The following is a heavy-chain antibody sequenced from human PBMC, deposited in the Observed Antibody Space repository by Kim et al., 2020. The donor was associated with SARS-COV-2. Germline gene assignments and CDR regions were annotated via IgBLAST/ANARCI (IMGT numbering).Heavy chain of an antibody. CDR1: GYTFTSYG. CDR3: ARVHYYDSSGYYYDPYYYGMDV. V-gene: IGHV1-18*04. Sequence: ASVKVSCKASGYTFTSYGISWVRQAPGQGLEWMGWISAYNGNTNYAQKLQGRVTMTTDTSTSTAYMELRSLRSDDTAVYYCARVHYYDSSGYYYDPYYYGMDVWGQGTTVTVSS. J-gene: IGHJ6*02. D-gene: IGHD3-22*01. CDR2: ISAYNGNT.